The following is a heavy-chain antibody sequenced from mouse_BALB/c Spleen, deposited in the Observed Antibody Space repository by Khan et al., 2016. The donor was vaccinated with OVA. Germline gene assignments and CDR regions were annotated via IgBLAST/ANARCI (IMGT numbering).Heavy chain of an antibody. CDR3: AKDRDYDAGFAY. V-gene: IGHV2-5-1*01. CDR2: IWRGGST. CDR1: GFSLTSYG. J-gene: IGHJ3*01. D-gene: IGHD2-4*01. Sequence: QVQLQQSGPSLVQPSQSLSITCTVSGFSLTSYGVHWVRQSPGKGLEWLGVIWRGGSTDYNAAFMSRLSITKDNSKSQVFFKMNSLQADDTAIDCCAKDRDYDAGFAYWGQGTLVTVSA.